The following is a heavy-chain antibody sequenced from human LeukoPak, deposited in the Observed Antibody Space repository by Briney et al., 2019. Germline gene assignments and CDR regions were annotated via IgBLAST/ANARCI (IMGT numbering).Heavy chain of an antibody. CDR1: GFTIHDYP. Sequence: GGSLRLSCVASGFTIHDYPMHWVRQAPGKGLEWVSAVSWDSGTKDYAASVKGRFTISRDNAEKSLFLQMNSLRAEDTAVYYCARGGGAPPYYFDLWGQGTPVTVSS. V-gene: IGHV3-9*01. J-gene: IGHJ4*02. CDR2: VSWDSGTK. D-gene: IGHD1-26*01. CDR3: ARGGGAPPYYFDL.